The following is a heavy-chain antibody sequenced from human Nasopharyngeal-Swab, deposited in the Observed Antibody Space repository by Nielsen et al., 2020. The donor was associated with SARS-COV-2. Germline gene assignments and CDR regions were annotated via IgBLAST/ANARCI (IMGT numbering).Heavy chain of an antibody. Sequence: ASAKVSCKASGYTFTRYAMTWVRQAPGQGLEWMGWINTDTGSPAYAQGFTGRFVFSLDTSVSTAYLEISSLKAEDTAVYYCARPRTKVTLVSEDWGQGTLVTVSS. V-gene: IGHV7-4-1*02. CDR3: ARPRTKVTLVSED. CDR2: INTDTGSP. CDR1: GYTFTRYA. D-gene: IGHD4-17*01. J-gene: IGHJ4*02.